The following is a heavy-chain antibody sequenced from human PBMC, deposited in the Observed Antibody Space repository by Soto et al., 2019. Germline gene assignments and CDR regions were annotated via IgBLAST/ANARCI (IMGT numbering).Heavy chain of an antibody. Sequence: EVQLLESGGGLVQPGGSLRLSCAASGFTFSSYAMSWVRQAPGKGLEWVSAISGSGGSTYYADSVKGRFTISRDNSKNTLDLQMRSLRAEDTAVYYCAKDWGGCSGGSCYPCSGFDYLGQGTLVTVAS. D-gene: IGHD2-15*01. J-gene: IGHJ4*02. CDR1: GFTFSSYA. CDR3: AKDWGGCSGGSCYPCSGFDY. CDR2: ISGSGGST. V-gene: IGHV3-23*01.